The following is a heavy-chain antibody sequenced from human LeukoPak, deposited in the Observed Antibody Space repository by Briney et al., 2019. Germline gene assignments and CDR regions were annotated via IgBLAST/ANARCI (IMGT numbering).Heavy chain of an antibody. Sequence: GGSLRLSCAASGLTFSSYSMNWVRQAPGKGLEWVSSISSSSSYIYYADSVKGRFTISRDNAKNSLYLQMNSLRAEDTAVYYCARDPYSSGTFFFDYWGQGTLVTVSS. J-gene: IGHJ4*02. D-gene: IGHD6-19*01. CDR1: GLTFSSYS. CDR3: ARDPYSSGTFFFDY. CDR2: ISSSSSYI. V-gene: IGHV3-21*01.